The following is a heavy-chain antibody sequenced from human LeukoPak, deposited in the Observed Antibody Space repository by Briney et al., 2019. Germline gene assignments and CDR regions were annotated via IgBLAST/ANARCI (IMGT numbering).Heavy chain of an antibody. CDR3: AKDRIGVTSPFDY. D-gene: IGHD4-23*01. CDR1: GFTFSSYW. V-gene: IGHV3-7*03. CDR2: INQNGSEK. J-gene: IGHJ4*02. Sequence: QPGGSLRLSCAASGFTFSSYWMSWVRQAPGKGLEWVANINQNGSEKYYVDSVKGRFTISRDNSKNTLYLQMNSLRAEDTAIYYCAKDRIGVTSPFDYWGQGTLVTVSS.